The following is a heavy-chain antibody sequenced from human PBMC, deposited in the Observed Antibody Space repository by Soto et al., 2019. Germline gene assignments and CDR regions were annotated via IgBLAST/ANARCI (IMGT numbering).Heavy chain of an antibody. CDR3: AKGDEDFWSGYRYYFDY. J-gene: IGHJ4*02. CDR2: ISGSGGST. D-gene: IGHD3-3*01. CDR1: GFTFSSYA. V-gene: IGHV3-23*01. Sequence: PGGSLRLSCAASGFTFSSYAMSWVRQAPGKGLEWVSAISGSGGSTYYADSVKGRFTISRDNSKNTLYLQMNSLRAEDTAVYYCAKGDEDFWSGYRYYFDYWGQGTLVTVSS.